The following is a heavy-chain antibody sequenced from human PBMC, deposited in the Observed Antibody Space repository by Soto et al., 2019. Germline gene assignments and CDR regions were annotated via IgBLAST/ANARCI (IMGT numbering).Heavy chain of an antibody. J-gene: IGHJ4*02. CDR3: ARDKITGLFDY. CDR2: INHSGST. Sequence: QVQLQQWGAGLLKPSETLSLTCAVYGGFFSGYYWTWIRQPPGTGLEWIGEINHSGSTNYNPSLKSRVTISVDTSKNQFSLKLTSVTAADTVVYDCARDKITGLFDYWGQGTLVTVSS. CDR1: GGFFSGYY. D-gene: IGHD2-8*02. V-gene: IGHV4-34*01.